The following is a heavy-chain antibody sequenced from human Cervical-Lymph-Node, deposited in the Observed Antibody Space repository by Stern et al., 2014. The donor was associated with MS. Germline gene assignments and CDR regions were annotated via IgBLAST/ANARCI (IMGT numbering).Heavy chain of an antibody. D-gene: IGHD3-10*01. Sequence: ESGPTLVKPTQTLTLTCTFSGFSLSTSAVGVGWIRQPPGKALEWLALIFGDDDKRYSPSLKNRLTITKDTSKNQVVLTMTNMDPVDTATFYCAHTPPGVSTHYFDYWGQGTLVTVSS. CDR1: GFSLSTSAVG. V-gene: IGHV2-5*02. J-gene: IGHJ4*02. CDR3: AHTPPGVSTHYFDY. CDR2: IFGDDDK.